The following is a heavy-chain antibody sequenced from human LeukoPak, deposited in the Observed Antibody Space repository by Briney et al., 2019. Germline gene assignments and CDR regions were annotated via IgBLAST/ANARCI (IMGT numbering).Heavy chain of an antibody. CDR1: GFTFSSYS. D-gene: IGHD3-10*01. Sequence: GGSLRLSCAASGFTFSSYSMNWVRQAPGKGLEWVSSISSSSSYIYYADSVKGRFTISRDNAKNSLYLQMNSLRAEDTAVYYCATHELKDAFDIWGQGTMVTVSS. J-gene: IGHJ3*02. CDR3: ATHELKDAFDI. V-gene: IGHV3-21*01. CDR2: ISSSSSYI.